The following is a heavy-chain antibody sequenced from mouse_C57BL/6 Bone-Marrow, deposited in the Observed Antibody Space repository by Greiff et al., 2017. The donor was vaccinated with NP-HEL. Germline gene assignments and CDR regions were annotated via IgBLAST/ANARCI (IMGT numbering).Heavy chain of an antibody. CDR2: ISDGGSYT. D-gene: IGHD2-1*01. Sequence: VQLVESGGGLVKPGGSLKLSCAASGFTFSSYAMSWVRQTPEKRLEWVATISDGGSYTYYPDNVKGRFTISRDNAKNNLYLQMSHLKSEDTAMYYCARATNPWAMDYWGQGTSVTVSS. CDR1: GFTFSSYA. CDR3: ARATNPWAMDY. J-gene: IGHJ4*01. V-gene: IGHV5-4*01.